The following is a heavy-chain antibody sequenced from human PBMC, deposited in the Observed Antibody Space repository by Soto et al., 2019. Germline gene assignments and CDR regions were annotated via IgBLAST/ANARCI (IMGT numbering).Heavy chain of an antibody. D-gene: IGHD6-13*01. CDR1: GGSISSSSYY. CDR3: ARHLFPPIAAAGTHWYFDL. Sequence: QLQLQESGPGLVKPSETLSLTCTVSGGSISSSSYYWGWIRQPPGKGLEWIGSIYYSGSTYYNPSLKSRVTISVDTSKNQFSLTLSSVTAADTAVYYCARHLFPPIAAAGTHWYFDLWGRGTLVTVSS. CDR2: IYYSGST. J-gene: IGHJ2*01. V-gene: IGHV4-39*01.